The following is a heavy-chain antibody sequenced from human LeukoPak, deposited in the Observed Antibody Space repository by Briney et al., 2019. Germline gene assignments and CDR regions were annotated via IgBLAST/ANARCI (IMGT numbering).Heavy chain of an antibody. CDR3: ARQYGSGSYYPPFDY. Sequence: SETLSLTCTVSGDSISSNYYWSWIRQPAGKGLEYIGRIYNSGITNYNPSLKSRVTISVDTSKNQFSLKLSSVTAADTAVYYCARQYGSGSYYPPFDYWGQGTLVTVSS. J-gene: IGHJ4*02. V-gene: IGHV4-4*07. CDR1: GDSISSNYY. CDR2: IYNSGIT. D-gene: IGHD3-10*01.